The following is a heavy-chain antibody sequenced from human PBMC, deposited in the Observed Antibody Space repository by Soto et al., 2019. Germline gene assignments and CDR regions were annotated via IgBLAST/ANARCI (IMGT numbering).Heavy chain of an antibody. Sequence: ASGKVCCKASGNTFTSYGISWGLQAPGQGIERMGWISAYNGNTNYAQKLQSRVTMTTDTSTSTAYMELRSLRSDDTALYYCAREFPSRYGGGLGDWFDSWGQGTLVTVSS. CDR1: GNTFTSYG. D-gene: IGHD4-17*01. J-gene: IGHJ5*01. V-gene: IGHV1-18*01. CDR3: AREFPSRYGGGLGDWFDS. CDR2: ISAYNGNT.